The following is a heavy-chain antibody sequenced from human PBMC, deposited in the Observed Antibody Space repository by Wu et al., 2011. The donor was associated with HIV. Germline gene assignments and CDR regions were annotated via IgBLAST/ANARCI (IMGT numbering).Heavy chain of an antibody. Sequence: QVQLVQSGAEVKKPGASVKVSCKAFGYTFTGYDINWVRQATGQGLEWMGWMNPNSGDTGFAQKFQGRVTMTRDTSINTAYMELSSLKSEDTAVYYCARGNRYCSGTDAYSSRVYFDL. CDR3: ARGNRYCSGTDAYSSRVYFDL. CDR1: GYTFTGYD. J-gene: IGHJ2*01. V-gene: IGHV1-8*01. D-gene: IGHD2-15*01. CDR2: MNPNSGDT.